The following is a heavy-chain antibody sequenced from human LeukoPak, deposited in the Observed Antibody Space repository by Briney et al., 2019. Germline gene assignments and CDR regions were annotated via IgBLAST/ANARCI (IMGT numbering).Heavy chain of an antibody. CDR1: GFTFSIYA. D-gene: IGHD1-14*01. CDR3: AREIRITPKYYFDY. V-gene: IGHV3-53*01. J-gene: IGHJ4*02. Sequence: PEGSLRLSCAGTGFTFSIYAMSWVRQAPGKGLEWVSVIYSGGSTYYADSVKGRFTISRDNSKNTLYLQMNSLRAEDTAVYYCAREIRITPKYYFDYWGQGTLVTVSS. CDR2: IYSGGST.